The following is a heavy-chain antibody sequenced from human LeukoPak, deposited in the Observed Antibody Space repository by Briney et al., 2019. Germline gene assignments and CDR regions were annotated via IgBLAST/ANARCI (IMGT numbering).Heavy chain of an antibody. V-gene: IGHV3-23*01. D-gene: IGHD3-10*01. J-gene: IGHJ6*03. CDR1: GFTFSSYA. CDR3: AKDGYYYGSGSYYEDYYMDV. Sequence: GGSLRLSGAASGFTFSSYAMSWVRQAPGSGLEGVSAISGSGGSTYYADSVKGRFTISRDNSKNTLYLQMNSLRAEDTAVYYCAKDGYYYGSGSYYEDYYMDVWGKGTTVTVSS. CDR2: ISGSGGST.